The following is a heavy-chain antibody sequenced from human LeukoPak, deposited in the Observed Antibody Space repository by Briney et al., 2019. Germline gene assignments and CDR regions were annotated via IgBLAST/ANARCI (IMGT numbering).Heavy chain of an antibody. J-gene: IGHJ4*02. V-gene: IGHV4-4*07. CDR1: GGSISSYY. Sequence: SETLSLTCTVSGGSISSYYWSWIRQPAGKGLEWIRRIYSSGSINYNPSLKSRVTMSVDTSKNQFSLKLTYVTAAGTAVYYCARAPVSMVRGVVMPNNKGEIAYYFDFWGQGTLVTVSS. D-gene: IGHD3-10*01. CDR3: ARAPVSMVRGVVMPNNKGEIAYYFDF. CDR2: IYSSGSI.